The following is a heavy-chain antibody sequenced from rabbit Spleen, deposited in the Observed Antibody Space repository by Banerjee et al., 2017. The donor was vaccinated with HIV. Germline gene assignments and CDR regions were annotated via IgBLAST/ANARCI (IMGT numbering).Heavy chain of an antibody. CDR3: AREADYAYYAYNL. V-gene: IGHV1S40*01. J-gene: IGHJ4*01. CDR1: GFSFSSSYW. Sequence: QSLEESGGDLVKPGASLTLTCTASGFSFSSSYWICWVRQAPGKGLEWIACISAGSSGSTWYASWANGRFTISKTSSTTVTLQMASLTATDTATYFCAREADYAYYAYNLWGQGTLVTVS. D-gene: IGHD6-1*01. CDR2: ISAGSSGST.